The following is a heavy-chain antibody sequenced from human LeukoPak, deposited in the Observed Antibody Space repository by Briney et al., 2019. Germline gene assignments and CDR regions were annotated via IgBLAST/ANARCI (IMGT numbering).Heavy chain of an antibody. CDR3: AKDLSPVTSSDAHYYYYYGMDV. CDR1: GFTFSSYG. CDR2: ISYDGSNK. V-gene: IGHV3-30*18. Sequence: ERSLRLSCAASGFTFSSYGMHWVRQAPGKGLGWVAVISYDGSNKYYADSVKGRFTISRDNSKNTLYLQMNSLRAEDTAVYYCAKDLSPVTSSDAHYYYYYGMDVWGKGTTVTVSS. J-gene: IGHJ6*04. D-gene: IGHD4-17*01.